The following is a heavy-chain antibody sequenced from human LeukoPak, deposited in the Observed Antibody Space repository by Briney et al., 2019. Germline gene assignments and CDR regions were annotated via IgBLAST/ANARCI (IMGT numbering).Heavy chain of an antibody. CDR1: GFTFSSYE. Sequence: GGSLRLSCAASGFTFSSYELNWVRQAPGKGLEWVSYISSSSSYIYYADSVKGRFTISRDNAKNSLYLQMNSLRAEDTAVYYCARGGSGGNNWFDPWGQGTLVTVSS. D-gene: IGHD4-23*01. V-gene: IGHV3-21*05. CDR3: ARGGSGGNNWFDP. J-gene: IGHJ5*02. CDR2: ISSSSSYI.